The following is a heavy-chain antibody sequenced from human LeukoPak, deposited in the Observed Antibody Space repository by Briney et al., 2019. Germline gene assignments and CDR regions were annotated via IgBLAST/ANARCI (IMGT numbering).Heavy chain of an antibody. CDR1: GFVFDDYD. V-gene: IGHV3-30*02. CDR2: IRSDGYHT. Sequence: PGRSLRLSCGASGFVFDDYDMHWVRQAPGKGLEWVAFIRSDGYHTYYTDSVKGRFIITRDNFKNTLYLQMNSLRLEDMAVYYCAKPSGSGVDYWGRGTRVTVSS. CDR3: AKPSGSGVDY. D-gene: IGHD1-26*01. J-gene: IGHJ4*02.